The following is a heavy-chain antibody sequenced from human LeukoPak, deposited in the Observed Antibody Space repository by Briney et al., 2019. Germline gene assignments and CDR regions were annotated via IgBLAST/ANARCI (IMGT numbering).Heavy chain of an antibody. J-gene: IGHJ5*02. CDR2: ISSSSSYI. D-gene: IGHD6-13*01. V-gene: IGHV3-21*01. CDR1: GFTFSSYS. Sequence: PGGSLRLSCAASGFTFSSYSMNWVRQAPGKGLEWVSSISSSSSYIYYADTVKGRFTISRDNAKNSLYLQMNSLRAEDTAVYYCARAGQQQLVANWFDPWGQGTLVTVSS. CDR3: ARAGQQQLVANWFDP.